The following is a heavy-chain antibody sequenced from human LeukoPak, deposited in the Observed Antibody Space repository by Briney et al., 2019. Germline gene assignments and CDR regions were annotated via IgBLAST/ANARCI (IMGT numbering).Heavy chain of an antibody. CDR2: ISAYNGNT. CDR3: ARGSSPTQESRPFFGPFWWELPHDAFDI. V-gene: IGHV1-18*01. D-gene: IGHD1-26*01. Sequence: ASVKVSCKASGYTFTSYGISWVRQAPGQGLEWMGWISAYNGNTNYAQKLQGRVTMTTDTSISTAYMELSRLRSDDTAVYYCARGSSPTQESRPFFGPFWWELPHDAFDIWGQGTMVTVSS. CDR1: GYTFTSYG. J-gene: IGHJ3*02.